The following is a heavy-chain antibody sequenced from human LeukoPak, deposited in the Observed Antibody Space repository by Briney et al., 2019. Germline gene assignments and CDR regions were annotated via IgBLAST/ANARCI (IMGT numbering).Heavy chain of an antibody. V-gene: IGHV3-7*01. CDR1: GFTFSSYW. D-gene: IGHD3-3*01. CDR3: ARARDFWSGYYYGY. CDR2: IKQDGSEK. J-gene: IGHJ4*02. Sequence: PGGSLRLSCAASGFTFSSYWMSWVRQAPGKGLEWVANIKQDGSEKYYVDSVKGRFTISRDNAKNSLYLQMNSLRAEDTAVYYCARARDFWSGYYYGYWGQGTLATVSS.